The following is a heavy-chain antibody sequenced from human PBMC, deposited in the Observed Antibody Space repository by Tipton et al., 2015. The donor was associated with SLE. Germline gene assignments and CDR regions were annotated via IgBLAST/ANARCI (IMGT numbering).Heavy chain of an antibody. Sequence: LRLSCTVSGGSFSSNGYYWTWIRQPPGEGLEWIAYIYYSGTTYYNPSLKSRVIISVDTSQNQFSLKLSSVTAADTAVYYCARTLAAQIDYWGQGTLVTVSS. CDR2: IYYSGTT. J-gene: IGHJ4*02. CDR1: GGSFSSNGYY. V-gene: IGHV4-31*02. D-gene: IGHD6-6*01. CDR3: ARTLAAQIDY.